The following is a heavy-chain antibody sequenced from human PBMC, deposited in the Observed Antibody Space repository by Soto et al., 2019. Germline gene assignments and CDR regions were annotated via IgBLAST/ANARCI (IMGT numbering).Heavy chain of an antibody. CDR1: AGSFSNYD. CDR3: ARGGSSDWQVALDI. CDR2: INPGGSS. Sequence: QVQLQPWGAGLLKPSETLSLTCTVYAGSFSNYDWNWIRQSPGKGLEWIGKINPGGSSSYNPSLRSRVSISVDISKIQFSLTLSSVAAADTAVYYCARGGSSDWQVALDIWGQGTMVAVSS. D-gene: IGHD6-19*01. J-gene: IGHJ3*02. V-gene: IGHV4-34*01.